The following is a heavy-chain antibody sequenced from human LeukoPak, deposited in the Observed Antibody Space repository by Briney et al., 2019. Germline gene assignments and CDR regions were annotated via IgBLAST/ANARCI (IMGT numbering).Heavy chain of an antibody. CDR1: GGSISSSSYY. V-gene: IGHV4-39*07. CDR2: IYYSGST. D-gene: IGHD2-21*02. J-gene: IGHJ3*02. CDR3: ARTATAFDI. Sequence: PSETLSLTCTVSGGSISSSSYYWGWIRQPPGKGLEWIGSIYYSGSTYYNPSLKSRVTISVDTSKNQFSLKLSSVTAADTAVYYCARTATAFDIWSQGTMVTVSS.